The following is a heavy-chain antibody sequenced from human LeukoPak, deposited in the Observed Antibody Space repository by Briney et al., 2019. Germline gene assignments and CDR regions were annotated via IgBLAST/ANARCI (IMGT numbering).Heavy chain of an antibody. CDR1: GFTFSSYA. V-gene: IGHV3-23*01. CDR3: AKARDNSGWLKSFQH. CDR2: ISDSGGNT. J-gene: IGHJ1*01. Sequence: PGGSLRLSCAASGFTFSSYAMSWVRQAPGKGLEWVSAISDSGGNTYYADSVKGRFTISRDNSKNTLYLQMNSLRAEDTAVYYCAKARDNSGWLKSFQHWGQGTLVTVSS. D-gene: IGHD6-19*01.